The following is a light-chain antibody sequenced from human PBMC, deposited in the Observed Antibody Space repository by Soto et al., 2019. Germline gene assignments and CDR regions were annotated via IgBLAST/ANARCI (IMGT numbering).Light chain of an antibody. CDR1: QTISTY. Sequence: DLQMTQSPSSLSASVGDRVTITCRASQTISTYLNWYQQNPGKAPKLLIYAASNLQNGVPSRFSGSGSGTDFTLTISSLQPEDFATYYCQKSSSIPYTFGQCTKREIK. V-gene: IGKV1-39*01. CDR3: QKSSSIPYT. J-gene: IGKJ2*01. CDR2: AAS.